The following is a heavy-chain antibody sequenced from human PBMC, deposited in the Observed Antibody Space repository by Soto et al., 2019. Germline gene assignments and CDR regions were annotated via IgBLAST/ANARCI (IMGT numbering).Heavy chain of an antibody. Sequence: QVQLVQSGAEVKKPGSSVKVSCKASGGTFSSYAISWVRQAPGQGREWMGGIIPIFGTANYAQKFQGRVTITADESTRTAYMELSSLRSEDTAVYYCAKGVVPAAIPPRGWYFDLWGRGTLVTVSS. D-gene: IGHD2-2*02. V-gene: IGHV1-69*01. CDR3: AKGVVPAAIPPRGWYFDL. CDR2: IIPIFGTA. CDR1: GGTFSSYA. J-gene: IGHJ2*01.